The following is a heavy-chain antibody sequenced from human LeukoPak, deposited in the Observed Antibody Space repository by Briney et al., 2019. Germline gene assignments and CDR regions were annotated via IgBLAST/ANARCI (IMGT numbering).Heavy chain of an antibody. Sequence: SQTLSLTCTVSGGSISSAHYYWSWIRQPPGQGLEWIGHIHYSGSTHFNPSLKSRVRMSVDMSKNQFSLKVTSVTAADTAVYFCARTSQFDGGTCDYWGQGALVTVSS. CDR3: ARTSQFDGGTCDY. J-gene: IGHJ4*02. V-gene: IGHV4-30-4*01. CDR1: GGSISSAHYY. D-gene: IGHD3-16*01. CDR2: IHYSGST.